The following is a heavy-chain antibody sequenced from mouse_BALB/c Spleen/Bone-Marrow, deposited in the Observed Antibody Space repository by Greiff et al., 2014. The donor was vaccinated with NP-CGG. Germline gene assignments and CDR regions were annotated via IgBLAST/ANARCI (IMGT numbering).Heavy chain of an antibody. V-gene: IGHV14-3*02. J-gene: IGHJ2*01. CDR1: GFNIKDTY. D-gene: IGHD1-1*01. CDR3: ARVRLLRSRRLGY. CDR2: IDPANGNT. Sequence: EVQLQQSGAELVKPGASVKLSCTASGFNIKDTYMHWVKQRPEQGLEWIGRIDPANGNTKYDPKFQGKATITADTSSNTAYLQLSSLTSEDTAVYYCARVRLLRSRRLGYWRQASTPPVPS.